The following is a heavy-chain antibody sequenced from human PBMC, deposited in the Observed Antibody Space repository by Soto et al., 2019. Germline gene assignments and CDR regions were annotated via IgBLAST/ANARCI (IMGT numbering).Heavy chain of an antibody. J-gene: IGHJ6*02. CDR1: GGTFSSYA. V-gene: IGHV1-69*13. CDR2: IIPIFGTA. CDR3: ARGDYYYYGMDV. Sequence: ASVKVSCKASGGTFSSYAISWVRQAPGQGLEWMGGIIPIFGTANYAQKFQGRITITADESTSTAYMELSSLRSEDTAVYYCARGDYYYYGMDVWGQGTTVTVSS.